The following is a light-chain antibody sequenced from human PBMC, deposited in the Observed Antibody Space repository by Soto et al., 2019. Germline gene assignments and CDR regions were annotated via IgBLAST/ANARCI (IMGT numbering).Light chain of an antibody. Sequence: VLTQSPGTLALSAGERATLSCRASQTVRNNYLAWYQQKPGQALRLLIYRASSRATGIPDRFSGSGSGTDFTLTISRLVPEDFAVYYCRQYGSSVWTFGQGTKVDIK. CDR3: RQYGSSVWT. CDR2: RAS. J-gene: IGKJ1*01. CDR1: QTVRNNY. V-gene: IGKV3-20*01.